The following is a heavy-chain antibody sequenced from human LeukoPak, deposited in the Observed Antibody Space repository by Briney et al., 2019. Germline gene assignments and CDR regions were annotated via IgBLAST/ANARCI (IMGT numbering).Heavy chain of an antibody. CDR3: AKSGDYNYYMDV. CDR1: GFTFDDYA. Sequence: GRSLRLSCAASGFTFDDYAMHWVRQAPGKGLEWVSGISWNSGSIGYADSVKGRFTISRDNAKNSLYLQMNSLRAEDTALYYCAKSGDYNYYMDVWGKGTTVTISS. J-gene: IGHJ6*03. CDR2: ISWNSGSI. V-gene: IGHV3-9*01. D-gene: IGHD4-17*01.